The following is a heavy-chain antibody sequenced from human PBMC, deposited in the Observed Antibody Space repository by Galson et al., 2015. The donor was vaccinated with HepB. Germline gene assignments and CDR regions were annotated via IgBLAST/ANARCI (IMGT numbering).Heavy chain of an antibody. J-gene: IGHJ5*02. D-gene: IGHD2-2*01. Sequence: SLRLSCAASGFTFSSYAMHWVRQAPGKGLEWVAVISYDGSNKYYADSVKGRFTISRDNSKNTLYLQMNSLRAEDTAVYYCARWGCTSCEGEGWFDPWGQGTLVTVSS. V-gene: IGHV3-30-3*01. CDR3: ARWGCTSCEGEGWFDP. CDR2: ISYDGSNK. CDR1: GFTFSSYA.